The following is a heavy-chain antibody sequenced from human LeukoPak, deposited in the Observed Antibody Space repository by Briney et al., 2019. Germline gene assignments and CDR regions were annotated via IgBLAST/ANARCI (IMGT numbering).Heavy chain of an antibody. CDR3: AREPTAMVL. CDR1: GFTFSSYS. CDR2: ISSSSTYI. V-gene: IGHV3-21*01. J-gene: IGHJ4*02. Sequence: GGSLRLSCAASGFTFSSYSMTWVRQTPGKGLEWVSSISSSSTYIYYADSVKGRFTISRGSAKNSLYLQMNSLRAEDTAVYYCAREPTAMVLWGQGTLVTVSS. D-gene: IGHD5-18*01.